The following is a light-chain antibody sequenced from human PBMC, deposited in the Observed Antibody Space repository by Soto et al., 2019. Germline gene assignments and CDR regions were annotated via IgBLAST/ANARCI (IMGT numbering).Light chain of an antibody. Sequence: QSVLTQPPSVSAAPGQKVTISCSGSSSNIGNNYVSWYQQLPGTAPKLLIYDNNKRPSGIPDRFSGSKSGTSATLGITGLQTGYEADYYCGTWDFSLSVGVFGGGTKLTVL. CDR3: GTWDFSLSVGV. J-gene: IGLJ3*02. CDR1: SSNIGNNY. V-gene: IGLV1-51*01. CDR2: DNN.